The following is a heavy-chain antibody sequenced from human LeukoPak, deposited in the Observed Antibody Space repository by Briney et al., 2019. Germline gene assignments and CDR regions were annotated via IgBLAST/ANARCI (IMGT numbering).Heavy chain of an antibody. CDR1: GYTFTSYG. CDR2: ISAYNDNT. Sequence: ASVKVSCKASGYTFTSYGISWVRQAPGQGLEWMGWISAYNDNTNYTQKFQGRVTMTRNTSISTAYMELSSLRSEDTAVYYCARGNDCSGGSCYVEFDYWGQGTLVTVSS. D-gene: IGHD2-15*01. J-gene: IGHJ4*02. CDR3: ARGNDCSGGSCYVEFDY. V-gene: IGHV1-18*01.